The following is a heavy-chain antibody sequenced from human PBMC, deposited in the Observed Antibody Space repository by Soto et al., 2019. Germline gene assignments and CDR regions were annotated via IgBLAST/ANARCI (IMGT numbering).Heavy chain of an antibody. CDR2: SSGSGGST. V-gene: IGHV3-23*01. D-gene: IGHD3-10*01. CDR1: GFTFSSYA. CDR3: ANVRPRLRMVRGCGY. J-gene: IGHJ4*02. Sequence: EVQLLESGGGLVQPGGSLRLSCAASGFTFSSYAMSWVRQAQGQGLEWVSSSSGSGGSTYYADSVKGRFNSSRDNSKNTLNLQMNSLIVEDTAVYYCANVRPRLRMVRGCGYWGQGTLVTVSS.